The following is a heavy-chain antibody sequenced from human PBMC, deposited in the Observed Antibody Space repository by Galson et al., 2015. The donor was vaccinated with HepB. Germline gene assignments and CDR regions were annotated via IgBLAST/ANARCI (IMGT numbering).Heavy chain of an antibody. J-gene: IGHJ4*02. V-gene: IGHV2-70*17. Sequence: PALVKPTQTLTLTCTFSGFSLSTSGMCVSWIRQPPGKALEWLARIDWDDDKFYSTSLKTRLTISKDTSKNQVVLTMTNMDPVDTATYFCARMGKTTVTPAFVDWGQGTLVTVSS. D-gene: IGHD4-17*01. CDR3: ARMGKTTVTPAFVD. CDR1: GFSLSTSGMC. CDR2: IDWDDDK.